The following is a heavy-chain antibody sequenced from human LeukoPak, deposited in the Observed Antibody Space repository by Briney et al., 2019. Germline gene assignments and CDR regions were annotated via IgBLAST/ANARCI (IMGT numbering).Heavy chain of an antibody. CDR2: INHSGST. J-gene: IGHJ4*02. V-gene: IGHV4-34*01. Sequence: SETLSLTCAVYGGSFSGYYWSWIRQPPGKGLEWIGEINHSGSTNYNPSLKSRVTISVDTSKNQFSLKLSSVTAADTAVYYCARGQLSGPFDYWGQGTLVTVSS. CDR1: GGSFSGYY. D-gene: IGHD5-18*01. CDR3: ARGQLSGPFDY.